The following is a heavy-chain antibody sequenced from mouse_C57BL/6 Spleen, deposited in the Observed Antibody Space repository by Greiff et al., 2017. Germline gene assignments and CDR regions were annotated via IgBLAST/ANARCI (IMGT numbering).Heavy chain of an antibody. V-gene: IGHV1-18*01. CDR2: INPNNGGT. D-gene: IGHD4-1*01. CDR1: GYTFTDYN. Sequence: VHVKQSGPELVKPGASVKIPCKASGYTFTDYNMDWVKQSHGKSLEWIGDINPNNGGTIYNQKFKGKATLTVDKSSSTAYMELRSLTSEDTAVYYCAREETGGFAYWGQGTLVTVSA. J-gene: IGHJ3*01. CDR3: AREETGGFAY.